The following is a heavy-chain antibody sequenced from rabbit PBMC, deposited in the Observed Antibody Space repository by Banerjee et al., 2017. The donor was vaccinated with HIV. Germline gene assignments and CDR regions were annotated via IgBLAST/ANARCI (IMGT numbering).Heavy chain of an antibody. CDR2: IYPHYGTK. CDR1: GIDFSSYG. J-gene: IGHJ4*01. D-gene: IGHD4-2*01. CDR3: ARAAGYAGLYFNL. V-gene: IGHV1S47*01. Sequence: QEQLVESGGGLVTLGGSLKLSCEASGIDFSSYGISWVRQAPGKGLEWIAYIYPHYGTKDYASWVNGRFTISLDNAQTTVFLQMTSLTAADTATYFSARAAGYAGLYFNLWGPGTLVTVS.